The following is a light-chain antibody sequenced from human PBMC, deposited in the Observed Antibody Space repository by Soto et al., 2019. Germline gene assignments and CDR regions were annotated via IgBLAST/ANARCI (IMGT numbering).Light chain of an antibody. J-gene: IGKJ1*01. V-gene: IGKV3-20*01. Sequence: EIVLTQSPGSLSLSLGERATLSCRASQSVDSAFFAWYQQKPGQPPRLLMYGASRRATGNPDRFSGSGSGTDFTLTISRLEPEDFAVYYCQQYASSLTFGQGTKVDI. CDR3: QQYASSLT. CDR2: GAS. CDR1: QSVDSAF.